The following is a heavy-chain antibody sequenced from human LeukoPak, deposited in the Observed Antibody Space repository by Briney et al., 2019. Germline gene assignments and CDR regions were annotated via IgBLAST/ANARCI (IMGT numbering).Heavy chain of an antibody. CDR2: ISSSGSTI. CDR3: ARDTDYYGSGSSFDY. Sequence: GGSLRLSCAVSGFIFSNYEMNWVRQAPGKGLEWVSYISSSGSTIYYADSVKGRFTISRDNAKNSLYLQMNSLRAEDTAVYYCARDTDYYGSGSSFDYWGQGTLVTVSS. D-gene: IGHD3-10*01. V-gene: IGHV3-48*03. CDR1: GFIFSNYE. J-gene: IGHJ4*02.